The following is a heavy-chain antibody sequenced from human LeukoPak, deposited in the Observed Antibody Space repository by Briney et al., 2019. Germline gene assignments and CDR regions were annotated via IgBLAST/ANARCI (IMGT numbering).Heavy chain of an antibody. CDR1: GFTFSSYS. CDR3: ARDSLAD. V-gene: IGHV3-30*03. Sequence: GGSLRLSCAASGFTFSSYSINWVRLAPGKGLEWVAVISYDGSNKYYADSVKGRFTISRDNSKNTLYLQMNSLRAEDTAVYYCARDSLADWGQGTLVTVSS. CDR2: ISYDGSNK. J-gene: IGHJ4*02.